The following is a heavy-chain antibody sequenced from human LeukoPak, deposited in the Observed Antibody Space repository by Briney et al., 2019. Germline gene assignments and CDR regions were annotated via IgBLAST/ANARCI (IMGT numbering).Heavy chain of an antibody. CDR2: INHSGST. J-gene: IGHJ5*02. D-gene: IGHD5-12*01. Sequence: SETLSLTCAVYGGSFSGYYWSWIRQPPGKGLEWIGEINHSGSTNYNPSLKSRVTISVDTSKNQFSLKLSSVTAADTAVYYCASGITQRGYSGYDPGTWGQGTLVTVSS. V-gene: IGHV4-34*01. CDR1: GGSFSGYY. CDR3: ASGITQRGYSGYDPGT.